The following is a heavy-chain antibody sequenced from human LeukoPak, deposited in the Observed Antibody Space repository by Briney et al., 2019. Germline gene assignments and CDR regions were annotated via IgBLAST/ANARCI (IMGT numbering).Heavy chain of an antibody. CDR1: GGTFSSYA. D-gene: IGHD6-6*01. CDR3: ASSASVIAARSMYY. Sequence: SVKVSCKASGGTFSSYAISWVRQAPEQGLEWMGRIIPIFGTANYAQKFQGRVTITTDESTSTAYMELSSLRSEDTAVYYCASSASVIAARSMYYWGQGTLVTVSS. V-gene: IGHV1-69*05. J-gene: IGHJ4*02. CDR2: IIPIFGTA.